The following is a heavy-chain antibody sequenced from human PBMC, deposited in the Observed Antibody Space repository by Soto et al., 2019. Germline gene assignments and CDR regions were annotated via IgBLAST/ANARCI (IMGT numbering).Heavy chain of an antibody. CDR3: ARVGGIVGATTHDY. D-gene: IGHD1-26*01. J-gene: IGHJ4*02. CDR1: GGSISSGDYY. CDR2: IYYSGST. Sequence: QVQLQESGPGLVKPSQTLSLTCTVSGGSISSGDYYWSWIRQPPGKGLEWIGYIYYSGSTYYNPSLKSRVTMSVDTSKNQFSLKLSSVTAADTAVYYFARVGGIVGATTHDYWGQGTLVTVSS. V-gene: IGHV4-30-4*01.